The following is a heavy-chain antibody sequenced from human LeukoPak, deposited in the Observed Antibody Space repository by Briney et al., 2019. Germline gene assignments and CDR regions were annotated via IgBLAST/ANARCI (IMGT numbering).Heavy chain of an antibody. D-gene: IGHD3-10*01. CDR3: AKHGRSSGSPYNCFDS. V-gene: IGHV3-23*01. CDR2: ISGSGGAT. Sequence: QPGGSLRLSCAASGFTFSSHAMSWVRQAPGKGLEWVSAISGSGGATTYADSVKGRFTISRDNSKNTLYLQMNSLRAEDTAIYYCAKHGRSSGSPYNCFDSWGQGPLVTVSS. J-gene: IGHJ5*01. CDR1: GFTFSSHA.